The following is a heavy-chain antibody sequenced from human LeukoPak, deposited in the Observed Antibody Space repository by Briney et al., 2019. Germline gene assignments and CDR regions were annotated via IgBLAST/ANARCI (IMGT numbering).Heavy chain of an antibody. CDR3: ARAGVWDYSDSSGYHNAAFDI. CDR2: INPSSGGT. V-gene: IGHV1-2*02. CDR1: GYTFTSYY. Sequence: ASVKVSCKASGYTFTSYYMHWVRQAPGQGLEWMGWINPSSGGTNYAQKFQGRVTVTRDTSISTAYMDLSRLRSDDTAVYYCARAGVWDYSDSSGYHNAAFDIWGQGTMVTVSS. J-gene: IGHJ3*02. D-gene: IGHD3-22*01.